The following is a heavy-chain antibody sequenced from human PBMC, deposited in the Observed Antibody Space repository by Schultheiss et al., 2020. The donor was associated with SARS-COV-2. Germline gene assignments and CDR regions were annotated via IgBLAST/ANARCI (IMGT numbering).Heavy chain of an antibody. J-gene: IGHJ4*02. Sequence: SETLSLTCTVSSGSLIPYYWTWIRQPPGKGLEWIGYIYYSGSTYYNPSLKSRVTISADTSDNQFSLRLTSVTAADTAVYYCARVDSSGPDLFDYWGQGTLVTVSS. CDR3: ARVDSSGPDLFDY. CDR2: IYYSGST. V-gene: IGHV4-59*06. CDR1: SGSLIPYY. D-gene: IGHD3-22*01.